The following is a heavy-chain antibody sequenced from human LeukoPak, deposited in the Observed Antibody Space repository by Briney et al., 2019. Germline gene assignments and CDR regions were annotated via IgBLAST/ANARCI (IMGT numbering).Heavy chain of an antibody. V-gene: IGHV3-30*02. CDR1: GFTFSSYG. J-gene: IGHJ4*02. Sequence: GGSLRLSCAASGFTFSSYGMHWVRQAPGKGLEWVAFIRYDGSNKYYADSVKGRFTISRDNSENTLFLHMDSLRAADTAVYFCARVLSGSLDYWGQGTLVTVSS. CDR3: ARVLSGSLDY. CDR2: IRYDGSNK. D-gene: IGHD1-26*01.